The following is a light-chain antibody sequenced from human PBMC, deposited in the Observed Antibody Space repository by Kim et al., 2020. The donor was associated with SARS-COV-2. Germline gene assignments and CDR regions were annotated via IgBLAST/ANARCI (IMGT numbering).Light chain of an antibody. CDR3: HVWDTGSDHLV. V-gene: IGLV3-21*04. CDR1: NVGSKS. CDR2: YDK. Sequence: SYELTQPPSLSVAPGETATITCGGNNVGSKSVHWYQQKPGQAPLLVIYYDKDRPSEIPERFSGFNSGNTATLTISGVEPGDEADYYCHVWDTGSDHLVFGGGTQLTVL. J-gene: IGLJ2*01.